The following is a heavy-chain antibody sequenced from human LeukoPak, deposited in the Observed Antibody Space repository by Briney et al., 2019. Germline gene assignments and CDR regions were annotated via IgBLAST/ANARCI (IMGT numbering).Heavy chain of an antibody. CDR1: GGTFSSYA. CDR2: IIPIFGTA. CDR3: ARDLQFGTTGRGWFDP. V-gene: IGHV1-69*01. J-gene: IGHJ5*02. D-gene: IGHD1-1*01. Sequence: SVKVSCRASGGTFSSYAISWVRQAPGQGLEWMGGIIPIFGTANYAQKFQGRVTITADESTSTAYMELSSLRSEDTAVYYCARDLQFGTTGRGWFDPWGQGTLVTVSS.